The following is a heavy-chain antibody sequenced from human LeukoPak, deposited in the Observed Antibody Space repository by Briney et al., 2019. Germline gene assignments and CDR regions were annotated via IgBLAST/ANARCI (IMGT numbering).Heavy chain of an antibody. CDR2: ISWDGGST. Sequence: GGSLRLSCAASGFTFDEYTMHWVRQAPGKGLEWVSLISWDGGSTYYVDSVKGRFTISRDNSKNSLYLQMNSLRTEDTALYYCAKDISIKYNWNDLNWGFDYWGQGTLVTVSS. CDR3: AKDISIKYNWNDLNWGFDY. V-gene: IGHV3-43*01. D-gene: IGHD1-1*01. CDR1: GFTFDEYT. J-gene: IGHJ4*02.